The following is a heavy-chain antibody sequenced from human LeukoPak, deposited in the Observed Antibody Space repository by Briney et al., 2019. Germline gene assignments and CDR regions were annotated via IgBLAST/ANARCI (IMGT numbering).Heavy chain of an antibody. V-gene: IGHV1-2*06. D-gene: IGHD1-26*01. Sequence: ASVKVSCKASGYTFTGYYMHWVRQAPGQGLEWIGRINPNSGGTNYAQKFQGRVTMTRDTSISTAYMELSRLRSDDTAVYYCARVGRWELLTGGLLDYWGQGTLVTVSS. J-gene: IGHJ4*02. CDR1: GYTFTGYY. CDR3: ARVGRWELLTGGLLDY. CDR2: INPNSGGT.